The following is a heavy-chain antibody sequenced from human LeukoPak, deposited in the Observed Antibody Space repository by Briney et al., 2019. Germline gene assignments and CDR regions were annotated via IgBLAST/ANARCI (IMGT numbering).Heavy chain of an antibody. CDR3: ARVNQRRYYYDSSGLRAFDI. CDR1: GDSISSSDYY. CDR2: IYYSGST. D-gene: IGHD3-22*01. V-gene: IGHV4-39*07. Sequence: SETLSLTCTVSGDSISSSDYYWGWIRQPPGKGLEWIGSIYYSGSTYYNPSLKSRVTISVDTSKNQFSLNLSSVTAADTAVYYCARVNQRRYYYDSSGLRAFDIWGQGTMVTVSS. J-gene: IGHJ3*02.